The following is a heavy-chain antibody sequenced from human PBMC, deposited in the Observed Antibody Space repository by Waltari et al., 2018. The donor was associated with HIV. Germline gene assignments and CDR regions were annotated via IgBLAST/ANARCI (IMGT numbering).Heavy chain of an antibody. D-gene: IGHD3-10*01. CDR1: GGSISSGSYY. CDR3: ARDLDGDYGSGSYYKGSNWFDP. Sequence: QVQLQESGPGLVKPSQPLSLTCPVSGGSISSGSYYWSWIRPPDRQDLTWIGRIQTSGSTNYNPSLKGRVTISGDTSKNQFSLKLSSVTAADTAVYYCARDLDGDYGSGSYYKGSNWFDPWGQGTLVTVSS. V-gene: IGHV4-61*02. J-gene: IGHJ5*02. CDR2: IQTSGST.